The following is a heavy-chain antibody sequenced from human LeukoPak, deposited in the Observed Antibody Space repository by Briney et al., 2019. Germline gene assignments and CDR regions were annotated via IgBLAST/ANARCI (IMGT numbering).Heavy chain of an antibody. J-gene: IGHJ6*03. CDR1: GGSFSGYY. CDR3: ARTPITIFGVVTYYYYMDV. Sequence: SETLSLTCAVYGGSFSGYYWSWIRQPPGKGLEWIGEINHSGSTNYNPPLKSRVTISVDTSKNQFSLKLSSVTAADTAVYYCARTPITIFGVVTYYYYMDVWGKGTTVTVSS. D-gene: IGHD3-3*01. CDR2: INHSGST. V-gene: IGHV4-34*01.